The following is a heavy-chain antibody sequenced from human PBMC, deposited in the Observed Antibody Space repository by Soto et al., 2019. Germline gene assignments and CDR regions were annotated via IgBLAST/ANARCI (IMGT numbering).Heavy chain of an antibody. J-gene: IGHJ6*02. CDR3: ARELPPCGMDV. CDR2: IYYSGST. Sequence: QVQLQETGPGLVKLSQTLSLTCTISGCSISSGGYYWSWIRQHPGKGLEWIGYIYYSGSTYYNPSLKSRVTISVDTSKNQFSLKLSSVTAAGTAVYYCARELPPCGMDVWGQGTTVTVSS. V-gene: IGHV4-31*03. CDR1: GCSISSGGYY.